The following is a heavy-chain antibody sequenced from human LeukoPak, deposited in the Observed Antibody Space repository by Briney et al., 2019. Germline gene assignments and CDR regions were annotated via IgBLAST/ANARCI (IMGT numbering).Heavy chain of an antibody. V-gene: IGHV1-69*13. CDR3: ARATFMDPPSSSGRSYYYYYYGMDV. CDR1: GGTFSSYA. CDR2: IIPIFGTA. J-gene: IGHJ6*02. D-gene: IGHD6-19*01. Sequence: SVKVSCKASGGTFSSYAISWVRQAPGQGLEWMGGIIPIFGTANYAQKFQGRVTITADESTSTAYMELSSLRSEDTAVYYCARATFMDPPSSSGRSYYYYYYGMDVWGQGTTVTVSS.